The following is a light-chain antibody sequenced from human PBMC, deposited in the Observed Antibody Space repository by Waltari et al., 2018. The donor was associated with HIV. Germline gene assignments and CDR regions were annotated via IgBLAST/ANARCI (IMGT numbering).Light chain of an antibody. J-gene: IGLJ3*02. V-gene: IGLV1-47*01. CDR3: TVWDDKLGAWL. CDR2: RND. CDR1: LSDNGSKY. Sequence: QSVLSQRPSAPGTPGQRVPISCPGGLSDNGSKYVYWYQRFSGIAPRLVMFRNDQRPPEVHDRFTGPKSGTAASLIITGLQCEDESDYYRTVWDDKLGAWLFGGGTRVTV.